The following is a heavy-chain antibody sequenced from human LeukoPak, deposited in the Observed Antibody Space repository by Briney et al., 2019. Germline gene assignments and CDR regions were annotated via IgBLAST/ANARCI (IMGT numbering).Heavy chain of an antibody. V-gene: IGHV4-39*01. J-gene: IGHJ5*02. D-gene: IGHD3-10*01. Sequence: PSETLSPTCTVSGGSISSSSYYWAWIRQPPGKGLEWIGSIYYSGSTYYNPSPKSRVTISVDTSKNQFSLKLSSVTAADTAVYYCARQFNYYGSGSFYTNNWFDPWGQGTLVTVSS. CDR1: GGSISSSSYY. CDR3: ARQFNYYGSGSFYTNNWFDP. CDR2: IYYSGST.